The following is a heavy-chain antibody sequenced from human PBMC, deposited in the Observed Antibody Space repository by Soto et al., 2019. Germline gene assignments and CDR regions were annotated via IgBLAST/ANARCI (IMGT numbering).Heavy chain of an antibody. CDR1: GFTFSSYA. CDR2: ISGSGGST. J-gene: IGHJ1*01. V-gene: IGHV3-23*01. Sequence: GGSLRLSCAASGFTFSSYAMSWVRQAPGKGLEWVSAISGSGGSTYYADSVKGRFTISRDNSKNTLYLQMNSLRAEDTAVYYRAKDLMTDYRDSHYVVNAEYFQHWGQGTLVTVSS. D-gene: IGHD4-17*01. CDR3: AKDLMTDYRDSHYVVNAEYFQH.